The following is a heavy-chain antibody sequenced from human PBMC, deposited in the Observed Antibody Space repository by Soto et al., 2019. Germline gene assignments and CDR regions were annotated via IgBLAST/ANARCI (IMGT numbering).Heavy chain of an antibody. CDR3: ARYSSAALFDP. J-gene: IGHJ5*02. V-gene: IGHV4-30-4*01. CDR1: GGSISSGDYY. Sequence: SETLSLTCTVSGGSISSGDYYWSWLRQPPGKGLEWIGYIYYSRSTYYNPSLKSRVTISVYTSKNQFSLKRSSVTAADTAVYYCARYSSAALFDPWGQGTLVTVSS. D-gene: IGHD2-21*01. CDR2: IYYSRST.